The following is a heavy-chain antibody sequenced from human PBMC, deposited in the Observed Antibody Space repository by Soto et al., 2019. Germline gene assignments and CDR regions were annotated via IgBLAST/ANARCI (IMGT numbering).Heavy chain of an antibody. D-gene: IGHD6-13*01. V-gene: IGHV4-39*01. Sequence: LETMSLACTVAEGAISSSSYYWSRKRQPPGKGLEWIGSIYYSGSTYYNPSLKSRVTISVDTSKNQFSLKLSSVTAADTAVYYCARQEAAAGTLFWFDPWGQGTLVTVSS. CDR3: ARQEAAAGTLFWFDP. CDR2: IYYSGST. J-gene: IGHJ5*02. CDR1: EGAISSSSYY.